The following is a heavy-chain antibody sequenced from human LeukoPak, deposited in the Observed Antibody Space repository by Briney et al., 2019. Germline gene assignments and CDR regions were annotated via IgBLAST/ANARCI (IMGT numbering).Heavy chain of an antibody. V-gene: IGHV1-46*01. CDR2: INPSGGST. CDR3: ARAPLPHVGAVITFDY. J-gene: IGHJ4*02. CDR1: GYTFTSYY. Sequence: GASVKVSCKASGYTFTSYYMHWVRQAPGQGLEWMGIINPSGGSTSYAQKFQGRVTMTRDTSTSTVYMELSSLRSEDTAAYYCARAPLPHVGAVITFDYWGQGTLVTVSS. D-gene: IGHD3-22*01.